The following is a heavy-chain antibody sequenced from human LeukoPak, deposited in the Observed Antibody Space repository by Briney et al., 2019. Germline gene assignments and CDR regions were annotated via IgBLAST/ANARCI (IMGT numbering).Heavy chain of an antibody. CDR1: GYSISSGYY. Sequence: PSETLSLTCTVSGYSISSGYYWGWIRQPPGKGLEWIGYIYYSGSTNYSPSLKSRVIISLDTSKNQFSLKLSSVTAADTAVYYCARGGYYYLDVWGKGTTVAVSS. CDR3: ARGGYYYLDV. D-gene: IGHD3-16*01. V-gene: IGHV4-61*01. J-gene: IGHJ6*03. CDR2: IYYSGST.